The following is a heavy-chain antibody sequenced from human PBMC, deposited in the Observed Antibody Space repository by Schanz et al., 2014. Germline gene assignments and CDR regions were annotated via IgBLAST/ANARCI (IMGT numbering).Heavy chain of an antibody. D-gene: IGHD6-25*01. J-gene: IGHJ5*02. Sequence: QVQLIQSGAEVKKPGASVKVSCTASGYTFTSYDINWVRQAPGQGLEWLGWMNPNSGNPGFAQKFRGRVAMTRDVSISTAYMELSSLASEDTAVYYCARGQRRTIGRPFGPWGQGTLGTVSS. V-gene: IGHV1-8*01. CDR2: MNPNSGNP. CDR3: ARGQRRTIGRPFGP. CDR1: GYTFTSYD.